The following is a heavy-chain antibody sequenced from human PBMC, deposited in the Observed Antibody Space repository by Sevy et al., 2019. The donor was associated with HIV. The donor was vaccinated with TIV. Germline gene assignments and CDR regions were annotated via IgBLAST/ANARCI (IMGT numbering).Heavy chain of an antibody. CDR1: GFTFSSAW. J-gene: IGHJ6*02. D-gene: IGHD5-12*01. Sequence: GGSLRLSCAASGFTFSSAWMSWVRQAPGKGLEWVGRIKSEIDGGAIDYAAPVKGRFSISREDSKNTVYLQMNSLKTEDTAVYYCMTEPGYRGYDEEVINYYYYGMDVWGQGTTVTVSS. CDR3: MTEPGYRGYDEEVINYYYYGMDV. CDR2: IKSEIDGGAI. V-gene: IGHV3-15*01.